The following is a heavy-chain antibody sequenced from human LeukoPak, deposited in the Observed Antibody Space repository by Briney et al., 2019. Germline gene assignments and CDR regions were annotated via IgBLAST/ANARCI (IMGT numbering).Heavy chain of an antibody. CDR3: ARSPGLWFGEQLIDY. CDR2: INPNSGGT. CDR1: GYTFTGYY. Sequence: ASVKVSCKASGYTFTGYYMHWVRQAPGQGLEWMGWINPNSGGTNYAQKFQGRVTMTRDTSISTAYMELSRLRSDDTAVYYCARSPGLWFGEQLIDYWGQGTLSPSPQ. D-gene: IGHD3-10*01. J-gene: IGHJ4*02. V-gene: IGHV1-2*02.